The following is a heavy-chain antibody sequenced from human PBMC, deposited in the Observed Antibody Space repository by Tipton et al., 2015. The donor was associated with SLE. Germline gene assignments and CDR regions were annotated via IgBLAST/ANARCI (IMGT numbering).Heavy chain of an antibody. CDR2: IYYSGSS. CDR3: VRYMTKVTPYNYYGLDV. V-gene: IGHV4-39*07. J-gene: IGHJ6*02. CDR1: GGSISSTTYY. Sequence: TLSLTCTVSGGSISSTTYYWGWIRQPPGKGLEWIGIIYYSGSSYCNPSLKSRVTISVDTSKNQFSLRLSSVTAADTAVYYCVRYMTKVTPYNYYGLDVWGQGTTAIVSS. D-gene: IGHD4-17*01.